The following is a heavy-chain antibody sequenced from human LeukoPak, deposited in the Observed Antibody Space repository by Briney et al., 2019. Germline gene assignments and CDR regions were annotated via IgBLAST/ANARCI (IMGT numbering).Heavy chain of an antibody. V-gene: IGHV3-23*01. D-gene: IGHD3-22*01. CDR1: GFTFSSVA. CDR2: VSGGGSRT. J-gene: IGHJ4*02. CDR3: AANYHDSSGSYFIFDY. Sequence: GGSLRLSCAASGFTFSSVAVSWVRQAPGAGREWGSGVSGGGSRTFYADSVKGRFIISRDNSKNTLYLRMNSLRAEDTAVSYCAANYHDSSGSYFIFDYWGQGTLVTLSS.